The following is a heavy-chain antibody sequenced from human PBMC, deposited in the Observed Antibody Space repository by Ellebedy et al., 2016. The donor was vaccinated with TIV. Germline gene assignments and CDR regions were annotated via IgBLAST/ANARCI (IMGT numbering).Heavy chain of an antibody. CDR2: MSPKSGNT. Sequence: AASVKVSCKASGYTFNTYDINWVRQATGQGPEWMGWMSPKSGNTDYAQKFQGRVTMTRDTSITTAYMELNSLRPEDTAVYYCGRGVDRGIDYWGQGTLVTVSS. J-gene: IGHJ4*02. V-gene: IGHV1-8*01. CDR1: GYTFNTYD. D-gene: IGHD3-16*01. CDR3: GRGVDRGIDY.